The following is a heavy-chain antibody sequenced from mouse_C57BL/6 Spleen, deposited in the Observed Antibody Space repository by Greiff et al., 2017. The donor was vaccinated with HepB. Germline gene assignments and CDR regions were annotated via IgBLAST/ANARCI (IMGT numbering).Heavy chain of an antibody. CDR2: INPNNGGT. V-gene: IGHV1-26*01. D-gene: IGHD1-1*01. J-gene: IGHJ3*01. CDR3: ARTHYGSKFAY. CDR1: GYTFTDYY. Sequence: EVQLQQSGPELVKPGASVKISCKASGYTFTDYYMHWVKQSHGQSLEWIGNINPNNGGTSYNQKFKGKATLTVDKSSSTAYMELRSLTSEDAAVYYCARTHYGSKFAYWGQGTLVTVAA.